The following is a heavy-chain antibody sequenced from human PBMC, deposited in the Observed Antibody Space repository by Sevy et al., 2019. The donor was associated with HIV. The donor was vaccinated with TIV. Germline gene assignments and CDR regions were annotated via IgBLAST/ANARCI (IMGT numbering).Heavy chain of an antibody. J-gene: IGHJ6*03. V-gene: IGHV3-21*01. CDR1: GFTFSTYT. CDR2: ISSSSYI. D-gene: IGHD1-26*01. Sequence: GGSLRLSCAASGFTFSTYTMNWVRQAPGKGLEWVSSISSSSYIYYADSVKGRFTISRDNAKNSLYLQMNSLRAEDTAVYYCARVNSGSWIRGAYYYYYMDVWGKGTTVTVSS. CDR3: ARVNSGSWIRGAYYYYYMDV.